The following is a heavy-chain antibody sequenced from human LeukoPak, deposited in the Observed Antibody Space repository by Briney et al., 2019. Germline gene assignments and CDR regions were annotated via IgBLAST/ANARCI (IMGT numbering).Heavy chain of an antibody. Sequence: GASVKVSCKASGYTFTSYGISWVRQAPGQGLEWVGWISTNTGNPTYDQAFTGRFVFSLDTSVSTAYLQISSLKAEDTAIYYCARMVRYGSNYGMDVWGQGTTVTVSS. CDR2: ISTNTGNP. V-gene: IGHV7-4-1*02. D-gene: IGHD5-18*01. CDR1: GYTFTSYG. CDR3: ARMVRYGSNYGMDV. J-gene: IGHJ6*02.